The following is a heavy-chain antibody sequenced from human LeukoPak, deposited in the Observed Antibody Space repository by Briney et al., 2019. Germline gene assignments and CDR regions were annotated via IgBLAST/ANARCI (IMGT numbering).Heavy chain of an antibody. D-gene: IGHD3-10*01. Sequence: ASVKVSCKASGYIFTRYYIHWVRQAPGQGLEWMGIINPSGGSTSYAQKFQGRVTMTRDTSTSTVYMELSSLRSEDTAVYYCARQPGFGWFGELFQAFDYWGQGTLVTVSS. V-gene: IGHV1-46*01. J-gene: IGHJ4*02. CDR3: ARQPGFGWFGELFQAFDY. CDR2: INPSGGST. CDR1: GYIFTRYY.